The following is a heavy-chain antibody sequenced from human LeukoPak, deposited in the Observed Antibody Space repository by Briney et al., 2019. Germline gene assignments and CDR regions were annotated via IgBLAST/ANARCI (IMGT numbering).Heavy chain of an antibody. CDR3: AKRQPILTGYYDSGYYFDY. CDR1: GFTFSSYG. J-gene: IGHJ4*02. D-gene: IGHD3-9*01. Sequence: PGGSLRLSCAASGFTFSSYGMSWVRQAPGKGLEWVSAISGSGGSTYYADSVKGRFTISRDNSKNTLYLQMNSLRAEDTAVYYCAKRQPILTGYYDSGYYFDYWGQGTLVTVSS. V-gene: IGHV3-23*01. CDR2: ISGSGGST.